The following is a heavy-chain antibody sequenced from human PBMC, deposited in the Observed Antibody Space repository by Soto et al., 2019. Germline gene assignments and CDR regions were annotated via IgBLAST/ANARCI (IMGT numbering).Heavy chain of an antibody. CDR1: GGSITSSGYS. J-gene: IGHJ5*02. CDR2: IYRSGTT. D-gene: IGHD3-3*01. Sequence: TLSLPCAVSGGSITSSGYSWNWIRQTPGKGLEWIGYIYRSGTTYYNPSLKSRVTISVDKSKNQFSLTLSSVTAADAAVYYCARGAIAIFGVIPNWLDAWGQGTPVNVSS. V-gene: IGHV4-30-2*01. CDR3: ARGAIAIFGVIPNWLDA.